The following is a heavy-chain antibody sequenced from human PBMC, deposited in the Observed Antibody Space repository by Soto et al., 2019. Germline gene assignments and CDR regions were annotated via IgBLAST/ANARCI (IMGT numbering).Heavy chain of an antibody. J-gene: IGHJ2*01. CDR1: GYTLTRYG. Sequence: QVHLVQSGAEVKKPGASVKVSCKASGYTLTRYGITWVRQAPGQGLEWMGSISAYKANTNYAQKLQGRLTMTTDTSTSTAYMELRSLTSDDTAVYYCAREVFRYFDLWGRGTLVSVSS. V-gene: IGHV1-18*01. D-gene: IGHD1-20*01. CDR2: ISAYKANT. CDR3: AREVFRYFDL.